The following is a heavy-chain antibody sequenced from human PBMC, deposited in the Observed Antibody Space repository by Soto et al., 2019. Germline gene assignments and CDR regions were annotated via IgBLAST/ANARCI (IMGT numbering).Heavy chain of an antibody. CDR1: GFAFSSYA. CDR3: SGNYFAY. J-gene: IGHJ4*01. D-gene: IGHD3-10*01. CDR2: ISYDGSQK. V-gene: IGHV3-30-3*01. Sequence: QVQLMESGGGVVQPGRSLRLSSAASGFAFSSYAMNWVRQAPGKGLEWVALISYDGSQKFYADSVKGRFTISRDNSKNTLYLQMNSLRVEDTAVYYASGNYFAYWGHGTLVSVSS.